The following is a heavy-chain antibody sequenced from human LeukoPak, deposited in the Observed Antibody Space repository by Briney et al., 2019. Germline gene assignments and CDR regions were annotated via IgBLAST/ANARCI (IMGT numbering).Heavy chain of an antibody. V-gene: IGHV3-48*03. D-gene: IGHD3-10*01. CDR1: GFTFSSYE. CDR3: ARDQAYGSGSNDY. Sequence: GGALGLSCAASGFTFSSYEMNWVRQAPGKGLEWVSYISSSGSTIYYADSVKGRFTISRDNAKNSLYLQMNSLRAEDTAVYYCARDQAYGSGSNDYWGQGTLVTVSS. CDR2: ISSSGSTI. J-gene: IGHJ4*02.